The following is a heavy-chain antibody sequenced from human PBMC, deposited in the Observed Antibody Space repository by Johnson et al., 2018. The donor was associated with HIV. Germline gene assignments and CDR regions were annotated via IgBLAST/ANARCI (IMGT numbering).Heavy chain of an antibody. CDR3: AKDRDRPNPHHAFDI. D-gene: IGHD2-8*01. CDR1: GFTFSSSA. J-gene: IGHJ3*02. Sequence: QVQLVESGGGLIQPGGSLRLSCAASGFTFSSSAMHWVRQAPGKGLEWLAVISYDGSNKYYADSVKGRFTISRDNSKNTLYLQMNSLRAEDTAVYYCAKDRDRPNPHHAFDIWGQGTMVTVSS. V-gene: IGHV3-30*04. CDR2: ISYDGSNK.